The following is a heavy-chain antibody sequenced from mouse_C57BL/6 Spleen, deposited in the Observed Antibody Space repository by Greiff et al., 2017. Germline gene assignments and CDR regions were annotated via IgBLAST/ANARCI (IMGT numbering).Heavy chain of an antibody. D-gene: IGHD4-1*01. CDR3: ARSSHWDGRGNFDY. CDR2: IDPSDSET. CDR1: GYTFTSYW. Sequence: QVQLQQPGAELVRPGSSVKLSCKASGYTFTSYWMHWVKQRPIQGLEWIGNIDPSDSETHYNQKFKDKATLTVDKSSSTAYMQISSLTSEDSAVYYCARSSHWDGRGNFDYWGQGTTLTVSS. J-gene: IGHJ2*01. V-gene: IGHV1-52*01.